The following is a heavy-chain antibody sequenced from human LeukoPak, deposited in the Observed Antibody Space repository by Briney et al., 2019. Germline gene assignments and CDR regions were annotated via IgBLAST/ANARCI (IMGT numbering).Heavy chain of an antibody. J-gene: IGHJ4*02. CDR1: GYSFTAYW. D-gene: IGHD3-16*01. Sequence: GESLKISCRGSGYSFTAYWIAWLRQLPGKGLEWMATIYPGDSATTYSPSFQGQVTISADKSITTAYLQWSSLKASDTAMYYCARPAAGLGGFDYWGQGTLVTVSS. CDR2: IYPGDSAT. V-gene: IGHV5-51*01. CDR3: ARPAAGLGGFDY.